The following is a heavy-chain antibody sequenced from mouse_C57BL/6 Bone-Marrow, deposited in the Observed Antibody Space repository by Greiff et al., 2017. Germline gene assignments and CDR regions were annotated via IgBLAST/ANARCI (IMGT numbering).Heavy chain of an antibody. Sequence: QVQLQQPGAELVKPGASVKLSCKASGYTFTSYWMQWVKQRPGQGLEWIGEIDPSDSSTNYNQQFKGKATLTVDTSSSTASMQLSSLTSEDSAVYYCARDGVLLRPFAYWGQGTLVTVSA. V-gene: IGHV1-50*01. CDR3: ARDGVLLRPFAY. CDR2: IDPSDSST. CDR1: GYTFTSYW. J-gene: IGHJ3*01. D-gene: IGHD1-1*01.